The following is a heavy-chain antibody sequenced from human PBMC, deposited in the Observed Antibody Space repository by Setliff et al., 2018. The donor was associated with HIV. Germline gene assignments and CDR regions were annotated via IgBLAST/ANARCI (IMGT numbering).Heavy chain of an antibody. CDR1: GYSFPNDW. D-gene: IGHD3-9*01. V-gene: IGHV5-51*01. CDR2: IFPRDSET. J-gene: IGHJ6*03. CDR3: TRHPLRPGIAGYFYFVDV. Sequence: GESLKISCKDSGYSFPNDWIGWVRQKPGKGLEWVAIIFPRDSETRYGPSFEGQVTISVDRSLNTVYLQWSRLRASDSAIYYCTRHPLRPGIAGYFYFVDVWGTGTTVTVSS.